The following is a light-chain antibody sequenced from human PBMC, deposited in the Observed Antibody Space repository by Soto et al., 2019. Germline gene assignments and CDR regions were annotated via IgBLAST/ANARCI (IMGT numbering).Light chain of an antibody. Sequence: QSVLTQPASVSGSPGQSITISCTGTSSDVGGYNYVSWYQQHPGKAPKLMIYDVSNRPSGVSNRFSGSKSGNTASLTISGLQAEDEADYYCSSYTSSRTPYVFGTGTKDTV. CDR2: DVS. CDR1: SSDVGGYNY. V-gene: IGLV2-14*01. J-gene: IGLJ1*01. CDR3: SSYTSSRTPYV.